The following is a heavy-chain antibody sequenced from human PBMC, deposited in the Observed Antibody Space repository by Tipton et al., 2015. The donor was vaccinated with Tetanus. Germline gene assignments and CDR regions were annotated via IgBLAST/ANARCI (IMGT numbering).Heavy chain of an antibody. Sequence: QVQLVQSGAEVKKPGSSVKVSCKASGGTFSSYAISWVRQAPGQGLEWMGGIIPIFGTANYAQKFQGRVTITADESTSTAYMELRSQRSEDTAAYYCARAEYYYDSTPVIGAFDIWGQGTMVTVSS. CDR1: GGTFSSYA. D-gene: IGHD3-22*01. CDR2: IIPIFGTA. J-gene: IGHJ3*02. V-gene: IGHV1-69*01. CDR3: ARAEYYYDSTPVIGAFDI.